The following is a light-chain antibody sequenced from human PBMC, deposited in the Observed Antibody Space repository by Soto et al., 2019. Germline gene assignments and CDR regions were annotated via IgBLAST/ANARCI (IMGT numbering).Light chain of an antibody. CDR2: AAS. Sequence: ENVLTQSPGTLSLSPGERATLTCRSSQNVTSRLLAWYQRKPGQAPRLLIYAASARATGIPDRFSGSGSGTDFILTISRPEPEDFAVYYCQQYDISPLTLGGGTKVDIK. CDR3: QQYDISPLT. J-gene: IGKJ4*01. V-gene: IGKV3-20*01. CDR1: QNVTSRL.